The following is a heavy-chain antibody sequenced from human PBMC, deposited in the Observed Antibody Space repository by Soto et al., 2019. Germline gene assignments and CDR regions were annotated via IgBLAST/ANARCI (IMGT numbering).Heavy chain of an antibody. Sequence: GALRLSCAASGFTFSSYAMHWVRQSPGKGLEWVALISYEGSSQYYADSVKGRFTISRDSSKNTLYLQMNSLGAADTAVYYCGRCTSTSCHLGSDYWGQGTLVTVSS. CDR3: GRCTSTSCHLGSDY. CDR2: ISYEGSSQ. D-gene: IGHD2-2*01. J-gene: IGHJ4*02. V-gene: IGHV3-30*04. CDR1: GFTFSSYA.